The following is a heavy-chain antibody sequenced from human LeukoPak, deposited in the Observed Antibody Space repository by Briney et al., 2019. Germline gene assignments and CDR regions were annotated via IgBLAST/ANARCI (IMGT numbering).Heavy chain of an antibody. CDR1: GFTFSSYW. D-gene: IGHD5-12*01. CDR2: INSDGSSI. Sequence: PGGSLRLSCAASGFTFSSYWMHWVRQAPGKGLVWVSRINSDGSSITYADSVKGRFTIPRDNAKNTLFLQMNSLRVEDTALYYCAREGRVSGYDFDCWGQGTLVTVSS. V-gene: IGHV3-74*03. CDR3: AREGRVSGYDFDC. J-gene: IGHJ4*02.